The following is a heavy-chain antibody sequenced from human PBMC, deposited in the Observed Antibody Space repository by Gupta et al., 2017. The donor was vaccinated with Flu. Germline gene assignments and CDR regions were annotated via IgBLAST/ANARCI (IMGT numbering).Heavy chain of an antibody. CDR1: GFTFSSYA. CDR3: AKGTDSSSYAYYYYGMDV. V-gene: IGHV3-23*01. J-gene: IGHJ6*02. D-gene: IGHD6-6*01. CDR2: ISGSGGST. Sequence: VQLLESGGGLVQPGGSLRLSCAASGFTFSSYAMSWVRQAPGKGLEWVSAISGSGGSTYYADSVKGRFTISRDNSKNTLYLQMNSLRAEDTAVYYCAKGTDSSSYAYYYYGMDVWGQGTTVTVSS.